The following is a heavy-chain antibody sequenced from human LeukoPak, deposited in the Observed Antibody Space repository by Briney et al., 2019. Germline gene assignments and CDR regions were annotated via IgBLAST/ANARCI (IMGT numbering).Heavy chain of an antibody. CDR1: GGSISSSSYY. CDR2: IYYSGST. Sequence: PSETLSLTCTVSGGSISSSSYYWSWIRQPPGKGLEWIGYIYYSGSTNYNPSLKSRVTMSVDTSKNQFSLKLSSVTAADTAVYYCARDCSSTSCYWKDAFDIWGQGTMVTVSS. D-gene: IGHD2-2*01. J-gene: IGHJ3*02. V-gene: IGHV4-61*01. CDR3: ARDCSSTSCYWKDAFDI.